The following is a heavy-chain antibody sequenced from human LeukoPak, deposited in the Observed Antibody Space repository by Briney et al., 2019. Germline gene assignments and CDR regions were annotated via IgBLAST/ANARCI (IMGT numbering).Heavy chain of an antibody. V-gene: IGHV3-74*01. Sequence: GGSLRLSCEASGFTFSNYWMHWVRQAPGKGLVWVSRINSDGSSTSYADSVKGRFTISRDNSKNTLYLQMNSLRAEDTAVYYCARDQVPGIAVAGTGGYYYYGMDVWGQGTTVTVSS. CDR3: ARDQVPGIAVAGTGGYYYYGMDV. J-gene: IGHJ6*02. D-gene: IGHD6-19*01. CDR1: GFTFSNYW. CDR2: INSDGSST.